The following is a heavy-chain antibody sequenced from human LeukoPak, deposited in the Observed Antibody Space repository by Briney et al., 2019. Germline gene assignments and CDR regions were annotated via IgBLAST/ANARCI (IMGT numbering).Heavy chain of an antibody. J-gene: IGHJ4*02. CDR2: IGSSSSPI. D-gene: IGHD1-1*01. CDR1: GFTFFTYN. CDR3: APDRPGTPSWSAY. V-gene: IGHV3-48*04. Sequence: GGSLRLSCAASGFTFFTYNMNWVRQAPRKGLEWVSYIGSSSSPIYYADPGKGRFTISRDNAKSSLYLQMNSLRAEDPAVYYCAPDRPGTPSWSAYWGQGTLVTVSS.